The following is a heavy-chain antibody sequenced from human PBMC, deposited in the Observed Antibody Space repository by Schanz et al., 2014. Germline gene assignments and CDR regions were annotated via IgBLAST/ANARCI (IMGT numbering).Heavy chain of an antibody. D-gene: IGHD6-19*01. Sequence: VQLVESGGGVAQPGGSLRLSCAASGFSFSNYAMSWVRQAPGKGLEWVSALSISGSSTYYADSVKGRFTISRDNSKNTLYVQMNSLRAEDTAVYYCARHPSGWFIGHCDYWGQGTLVTVSS. CDR2: LSISGSST. CDR3: ARHPSGWFIGHCDY. J-gene: IGHJ4*02. V-gene: IGHV3-23*04. CDR1: GFSFSNYA.